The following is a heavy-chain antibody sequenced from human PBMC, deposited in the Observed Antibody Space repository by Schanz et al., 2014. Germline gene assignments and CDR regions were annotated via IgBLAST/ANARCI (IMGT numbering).Heavy chain of an antibody. D-gene: IGHD4-17*01. J-gene: IGHJ6*02. V-gene: IGHV3-11*06. CDR2: VSSNNIYT. CDR1: GFIFNDYY. CDR3: ARDMLRRYGALEI. Sequence: QVQLVESGGGLVKPGGSLRLSCAASGFIFNDYYMNWIRQAPGKGLEWVSYVSSNNIYTKYADSVRGRFTISRDNAKNSLFLQMNSLRADDTAVYYCARDMLRRYGALEIWGRGTTVTVSS.